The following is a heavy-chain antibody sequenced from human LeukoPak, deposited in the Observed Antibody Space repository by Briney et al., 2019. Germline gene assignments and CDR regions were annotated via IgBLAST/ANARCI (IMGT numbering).Heavy chain of an antibody. J-gene: IGHJ4*02. CDR1: GFMFSNYA. D-gene: IGHD3-22*01. CDR2: ISTRGGGI. Sequence: GGSLRLSCAASGFMFSNYAMSWVRQAPGKGLEWVSGISTRGGGIYYADSVKGRFTISRDNSKNTPYLQMKSLRAEDTAVYYCAKDGFDYYDSSGYYYFDYWGQGTLVTVSS. V-gene: IGHV3-23*01. CDR3: AKDGFDYYDSSGYYYFDY.